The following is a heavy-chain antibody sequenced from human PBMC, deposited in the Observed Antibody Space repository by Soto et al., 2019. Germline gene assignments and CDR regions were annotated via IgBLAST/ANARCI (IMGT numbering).Heavy chain of an antibody. CDR2: IIPMLGMS. V-gene: IGHV1-69*02. CDR1: GDTFSRFT. D-gene: IGHD3-10*01. Sequence: QVQLVQSGAEVTKPGSSVTVSCTASGDTFSRFTLSWVRQAPGQGLEWMGRIIPMLGMSNSALKFQGRVTXTXEXXTNKVYMHLNSLRSDDTAVYYWATSYGSGSAHFDSWGQGTLVTVSS. CDR3: ATSYGSGSAHFDS. J-gene: IGHJ4*02.